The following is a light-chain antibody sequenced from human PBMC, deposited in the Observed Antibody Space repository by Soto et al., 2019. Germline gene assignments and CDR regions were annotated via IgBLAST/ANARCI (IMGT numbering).Light chain of an antibody. J-gene: IGLJ1*01. CDR3: SSYTISSTPYG. CDR1: SSDVGGYNY. CDR2: EVS. Sequence: QSALAQPASVSGSPGESITISCTGTSSDVGGYNYVSWYQQHPGKAPKRLIYEVSNRPSGVSSRFSGSKSGNTASLTISGLQAEDEADYYCSSYTISSTPYGFGTGTKVTVL. V-gene: IGLV2-14*01.